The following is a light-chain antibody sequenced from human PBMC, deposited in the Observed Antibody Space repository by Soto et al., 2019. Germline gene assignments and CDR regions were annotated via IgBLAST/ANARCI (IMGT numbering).Light chain of an antibody. V-gene: IGLV2-8*01. J-gene: IGLJ1*01. Sequence: QSVLTQPPSASGSPGQSVTISCTGTKNDIGVYDFVSWYQHHPGKAPRLIIYEVVQRPSGVPDRFSGSKSGNTASLTISGLQAEDEGDYYCCSYAGSYTFVFGTGTKVTVL. CDR2: EVV. CDR3: CSYAGSYTFV. CDR1: KNDIGVYDF.